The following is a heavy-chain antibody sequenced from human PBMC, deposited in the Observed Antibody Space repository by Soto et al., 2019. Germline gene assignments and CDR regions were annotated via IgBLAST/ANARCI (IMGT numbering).Heavy chain of an antibody. CDR2: IYYSGST. D-gene: IGHD5-12*01. J-gene: IGHJ4*02. V-gene: IGHV4-30-4*01. CDR3: ARTSVAAMDFNH. Sequence: SETLSFTCTVSGGSVSSGDFYWSWIRQPPGKGLEWIGYIYYSGSTYYNPSLKSRVIISVDTSKNQFSLKVNSVTAADTAVYYCARTSVAAMDFNHWGQGALVTVSS. CDR1: GGSVSSGDFY.